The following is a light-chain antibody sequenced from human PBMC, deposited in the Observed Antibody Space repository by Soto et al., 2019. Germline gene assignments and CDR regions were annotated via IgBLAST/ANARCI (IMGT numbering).Light chain of an antibody. Sequence: DIQMTQSPSTLSASIGDTVTISCRTSHTINNLLAWYQKKPGQAPEPLIFDASTVNPGVPSRFSGSSSGTDFSLTIRDLQPDEFATYYCQHYGLYGRLTFGPGTTVDIK. CDR3: QHYGLYGRLT. V-gene: IGKV1-5*01. CDR2: DAS. J-gene: IGKJ3*01. CDR1: HTINNL.